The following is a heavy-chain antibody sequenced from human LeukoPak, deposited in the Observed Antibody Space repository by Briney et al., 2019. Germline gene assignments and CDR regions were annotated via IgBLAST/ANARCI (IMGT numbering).Heavy chain of an antibody. V-gene: IGHV4-34*01. CDR1: GGSFSGYY. CDR2: INHSGST. D-gene: IGHD3-16*01. J-gene: IGHJ4*02. Sequence: SETLSLTCAVYGGSFSGYYWSWIRQPPGKGLEWIGEINHSGSTNYNPSLKSRVTISVDTSKNQFSLKLSSVTAADTAVYYCAASSGVTLGRFWGQGVLVTVSS. CDR3: AASSGVTLGRF.